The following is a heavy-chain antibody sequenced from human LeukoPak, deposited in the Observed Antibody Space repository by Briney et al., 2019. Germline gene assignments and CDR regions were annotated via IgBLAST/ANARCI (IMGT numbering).Heavy chain of an antibody. CDR3: ARGRVSSSSWYSTYYYYFYMDV. CDR1: GGSFSGYY. D-gene: IGHD6-13*01. V-gene: IGHV4-34*01. J-gene: IGHJ6*03. CDR2: INHSGST. Sequence: SETLSLTCAVYGGSFSGYYWSWIRQPPGKGLEWIGEINHSGSTNYNPSLKSRVTISVDTSKNHFSLELSSVTAADTAVYFCARGRVSSSSWYSTYYYYFYMDVWGKGTTVTVSS.